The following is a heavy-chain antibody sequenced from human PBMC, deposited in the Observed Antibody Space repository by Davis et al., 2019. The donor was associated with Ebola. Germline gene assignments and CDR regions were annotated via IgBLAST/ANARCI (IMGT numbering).Heavy chain of an antibody. CDR1: GGTFSNYA. V-gene: IGHV1-18*01. CDR2: ISAYNGNT. Sequence: ASVKVSCKASGGTFSNYAISWVRQAPGQGLEWMGWISAYNGNTNYAQKLQGRVTMTTDTSTSTAYMELRSLRSDDTAVYYCARDKFSGLDVWGQGTTVTVSS. D-gene: IGHD1-14*01. CDR3: ARDKFSGLDV. J-gene: IGHJ6*02.